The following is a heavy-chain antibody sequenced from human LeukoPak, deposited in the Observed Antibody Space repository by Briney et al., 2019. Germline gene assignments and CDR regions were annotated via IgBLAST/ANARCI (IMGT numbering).Heavy chain of an antibody. V-gene: IGHV3-30*18. D-gene: IGHD6-19*01. CDR3: AKGHSSGWYYFDY. Sequence: GGSLRLSCAASGFTFSSYGMHWVRQAPGKGLEWVAVISYHGSNKYYADSVKGRFTISIDNSKNTLYLQMNSLRAEDTAMYYCAKGHSSGWYYFDYWGQGTLVTVSS. CDR1: GFTFSSYG. J-gene: IGHJ4*02. CDR2: ISYHGSNK.